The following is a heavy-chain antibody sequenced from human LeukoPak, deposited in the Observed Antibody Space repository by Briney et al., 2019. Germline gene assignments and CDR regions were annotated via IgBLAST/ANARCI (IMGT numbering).Heavy chain of an antibody. CDR1: GGSISSYY. CDR2: LYYSGNT. J-gene: IGHJ4*02. Sequence: SETLSLTCTVSGGSISSYYWSWIRQPPGKGLEWIGYLYYSGNTNYNPSLKSRVTISLDTSKNQFSLKLSSVTAADTAVYYCARGSGPFDYWGQGTLVTVSS. V-gene: IGHV4-59*08. CDR3: ARGSGPFDY.